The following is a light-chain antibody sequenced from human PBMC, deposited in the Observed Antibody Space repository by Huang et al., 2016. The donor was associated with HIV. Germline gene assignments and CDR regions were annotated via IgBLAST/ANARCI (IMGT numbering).Light chain of an antibody. CDR2: TES. J-gene: IGKJ1*01. V-gene: IGKV1-NL1*01. CDR3: QQYYTNRWT. Sequence: DIQMTQSPSSLSASIGDRVTITCRASQAISNSLAWYQEKPGKAPTVLLYTESKLEGGVPSRFSGSGSGTDYTLTIDSLQPEDFATYYCQQYYTNRWTFGQGTKVEI. CDR1: QAISNS.